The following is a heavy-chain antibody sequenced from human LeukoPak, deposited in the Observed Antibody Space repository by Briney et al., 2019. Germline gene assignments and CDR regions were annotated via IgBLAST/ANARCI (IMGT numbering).Heavy chain of an antibody. D-gene: IGHD6-6*01. CDR2: ISSSSSTI. Sequence: GGSLSLSSAAYGFTYCSYNMNWVRQAPGKGLEGVSYISSSSSTIYYADSVKGRFTISRDNAKNSLYLQMNSPRDEDTAVYYCAREYSSSSGSVSDYWGQGTLVTVSS. CDR1: GFTYCSYN. J-gene: IGHJ4*02. V-gene: IGHV3-48*02. CDR3: AREYSSSSGSVSDY.